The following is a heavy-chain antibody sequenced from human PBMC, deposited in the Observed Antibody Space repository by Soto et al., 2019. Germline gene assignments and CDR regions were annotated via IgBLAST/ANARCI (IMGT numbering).Heavy chain of an antibody. CDR1: GGSISSYY. CDR3: ARDRRYYYDSSGYYDGMDV. V-gene: IGHV4-59*01. J-gene: IGHJ6*02. CDR2: IYYSGST. D-gene: IGHD3-22*01. Sequence: QVQLQESGPGLVKPSETLSLTCTVSGGSISSYYWSWIRQPPGKGLEWIGYIYYSGSTNYNPSLKSRVTISLDTSKNLFSLNLSSLTAADKALYYCARDRRYYYDSSGYYDGMDVWGQCTTVTVSS.